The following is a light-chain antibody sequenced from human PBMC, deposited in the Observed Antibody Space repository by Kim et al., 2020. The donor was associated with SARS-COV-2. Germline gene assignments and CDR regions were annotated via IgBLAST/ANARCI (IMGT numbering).Light chain of an antibody. CDR2: AAT. CDR1: QGIHSW. CDR3: QQANSFPLT. J-gene: IGKJ4*01. V-gene: IGKV1D-12*01. Sequence: DIQMTQSPSSVSAFVGDRVTITCRASQGIHSWLAWYQQRQGKAPKLLIYAATNLQGGVPSRFSGSGSGTDFTLTIVSLQPEDFATYYCQQANSFPLTFGGGTKVDIK.